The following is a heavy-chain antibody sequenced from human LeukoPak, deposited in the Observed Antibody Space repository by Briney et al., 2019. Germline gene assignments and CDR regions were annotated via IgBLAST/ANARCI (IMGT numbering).Heavy chain of an antibody. D-gene: IGHD6-6*01. CDR3: AKDVPRGHIAARLFDY. V-gene: IGHV3-23*01. Sequence: GGSLRLSCAASGFTFSSYAMSWVRQAPGKGLEWVSAISGSGGSTYYADSVKGLFTISRDNSKNTLYLQMNSLRVEDRAVYYCAKDVPRGHIAARLFDYWGQGTLVTVSS. CDR1: GFTFSSYA. J-gene: IGHJ4*02. CDR2: ISGSGGST.